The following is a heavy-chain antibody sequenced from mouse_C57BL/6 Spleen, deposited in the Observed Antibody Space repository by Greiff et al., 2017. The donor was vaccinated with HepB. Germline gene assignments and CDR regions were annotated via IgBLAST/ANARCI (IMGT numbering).Heavy chain of an antibody. J-gene: IGHJ4*01. CDR3: ARFYSSMDY. CDR1: GYTFTSYW. CDR2: IDPSDSYT. D-gene: IGHD3-1*01. Sequence: VQLQQPGAELVMPGASVKLSCKASGYTFTSYWMHWVKQRPGQGLEWIGEIDPSDSYTNYNQKFKGKSTLTVDKSSSTAYMQLSSLTSEDSAVYYCARFYSSMDYWGQGTSVIVSS. V-gene: IGHV1-69*01.